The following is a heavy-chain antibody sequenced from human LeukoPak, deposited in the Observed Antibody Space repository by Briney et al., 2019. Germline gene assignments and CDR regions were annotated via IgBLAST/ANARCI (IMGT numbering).Heavy chain of an antibody. V-gene: IGHV3-7*05. Sequence: GSLRLSCAASGFTFSRYWMSWVRQAPGKGLEWVANIKQEGSEKYYVDSVKGRFTISRDNAENSLYLQMNSLRAEDTAVYYCARVATPQSASWFDPWGQGTLVTVSS. CDR1: GFTFSRYW. CDR3: ARVATPQSASWFDP. J-gene: IGHJ5*02. D-gene: IGHD2-15*01. CDR2: IKQEGSEK.